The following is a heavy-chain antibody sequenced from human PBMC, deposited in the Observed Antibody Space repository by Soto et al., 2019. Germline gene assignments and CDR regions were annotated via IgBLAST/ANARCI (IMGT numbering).Heavy chain of an antibody. CDR2: ISAYNGNT. Sequence: ASVKVSCKASGYTFTSYGISWLRQAPGQGLEWMGWISAYNGNTNYAQKLQGRVTMTTDTSTSTAYMELRSLRSDDTAVYYCARGKDFDWLSEGYFDYWGQGTLVTVSS. CDR3: ARGKDFDWLSEGYFDY. V-gene: IGHV1-18*01. D-gene: IGHD3-9*01. J-gene: IGHJ4*02. CDR1: GYTFTSYG.